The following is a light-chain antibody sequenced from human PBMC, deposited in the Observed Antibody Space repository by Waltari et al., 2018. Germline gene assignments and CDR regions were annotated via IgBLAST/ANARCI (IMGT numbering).Light chain of an antibody. V-gene: IGLV3-19*01. J-gene: IGLJ2*01. CDR3: HSRDSSGDVI. CDR1: SLRLFY. CDR2: GKN. Sequence: SSELTQDPAVSVSLGQTVRITCQGDSLRLFYVSCFHQQPGQAPALGIYGKNNRPSGIPDRFSASTSGSTASLTITGAQAEDEADYYCHSRDSSGDVIIGGGTKLTVV.